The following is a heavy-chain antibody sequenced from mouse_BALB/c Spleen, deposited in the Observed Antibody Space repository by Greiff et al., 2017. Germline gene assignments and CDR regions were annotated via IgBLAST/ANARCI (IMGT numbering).Heavy chain of an antibody. CDR3: TTCDVYAMDY. Sequence: EVKLEESGGGLVQPGGSMKLSCVASGFIFSNYWMNWVRQSPEKGLEWVAEIRLKSNNHATHYAESVKGRFTISRDDSKSSVYLQMNNLRAEDTGIYYCTTCDVYAMDYWGQGTSVTVSS. CDR2: IRLKSNNHAT. J-gene: IGHJ4*01. V-gene: IGHV6-6*02. CDR1: GFIFSNYW.